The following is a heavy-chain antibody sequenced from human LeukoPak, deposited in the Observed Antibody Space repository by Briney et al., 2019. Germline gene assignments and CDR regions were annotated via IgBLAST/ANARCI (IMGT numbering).Heavy chain of an antibody. CDR3: AREEDYYGSDY. J-gene: IGHJ4*02. V-gene: IGHV1-3*01. Sequence: ASVNVSCKASGYTFTSYAMHWVRQAPGQRLEWMGWINAGNGNTKYSQKFQGRVTITRDTSVSTAYMELSSLRSEDTAVYYCAREEDYYGSDYWGQGTLVTVSS. CDR1: GYTFTSYA. CDR2: INAGNGNT. D-gene: IGHD3-10*01.